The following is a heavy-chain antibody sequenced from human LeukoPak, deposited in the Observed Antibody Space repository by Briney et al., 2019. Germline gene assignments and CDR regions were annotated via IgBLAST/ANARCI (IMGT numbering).Heavy chain of an antibody. Sequence: SETLSLTCAAYGGSFSGYYWSWIRQPPGKGLEWIGEISHSGSTNYNPSLKSRVTISVDTSKNQFSLKLSSVTAADTAVYYCARAPRDCTNGVCYKPHDGTGYYYYYMAVWSKGTTVTVSS. V-gene: IGHV4-34*01. CDR2: ISHSGST. CDR1: GGSFSGYY. CDR3: ARAPRDCTNGVCYKPHDGTGYYYYYMAV. D-gene: IGHD2-8*01. J-gene: IGHJ6*03.